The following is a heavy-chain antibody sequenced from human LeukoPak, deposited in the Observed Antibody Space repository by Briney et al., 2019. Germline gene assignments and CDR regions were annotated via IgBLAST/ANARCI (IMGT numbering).Heavy chain of an antibody. CDR3: ARDPRWLTPDCTSTSCYENYFDP. Sequence: SETLSLTCAVSGYSISSGYQWAWIRQSPGKGLEWIGSIYHSGSAHYNPSLKSRVTILVETSKNQFSLKLYSVTAADTAVYYCARDPRWLTPDCTSTSCYENYFDPWGQGTLDTVSS. CDR1: GYSISSGYQ. CDR2: IYHSGSA. J-gene: IGHJ5*02. D-gene: IGHD2-2*01. V-gene: IGHV4-38-2*02.